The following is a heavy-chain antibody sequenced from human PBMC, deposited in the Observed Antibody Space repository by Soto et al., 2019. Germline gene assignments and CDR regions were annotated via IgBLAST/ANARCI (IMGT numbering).Heavy chain of an antibody. CDR2: INAGNGNT. CDR3: ASWISSCWYYFDY. J-gene: IGHJ4*02. V-gene: IGHV1-3*01. D-gene: IGHD6-13*01. CDR1: GYTFTSYA. Sequence: QVQLVQSGVEVKKPGASVKVSCKASGYTFTSYAMHWVRQAPGQRLEWMGWINAGNGNTKYSQKFQGRVTITRDTSASTADMELSSLRSEDTAVYYCASWISSCWYYFDYWGQGTLVTVSS.